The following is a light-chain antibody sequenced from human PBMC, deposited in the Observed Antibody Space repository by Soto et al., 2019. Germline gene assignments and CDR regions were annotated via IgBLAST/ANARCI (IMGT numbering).Light chain of an antibody. Sequence: EIVLTQSPATLSLSPGERATLSCRASQSVSSYLAWNQQKPGQAPRLLIYDASNRATGIPARFSGSGSGTDFPLTISSLEPEAFAVYYCQQRSNWPPEITFGGGTKVEIK. V-gene: IGKV3-11*01. CDR1: QSVSSY. CDR2: DAS. J-gene: IGKJ4*01. CDR3: QQRSNWPPEIT.